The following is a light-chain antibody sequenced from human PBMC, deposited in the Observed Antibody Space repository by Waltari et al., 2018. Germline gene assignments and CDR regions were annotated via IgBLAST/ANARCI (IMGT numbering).Light chain of an antibody. CDR3: SSSTSSSTYV. CDR1: SSDVGGYQY. CDR2: DVS. Sequence: QSALTQPASVSGSPGQSITISCTGTSSDVGGYQYVSWYQQHPGKAPKLMIYDVSKRPSGVPNRFSGSKSGNKASLTISGLQAEDEADYFCSSSTSSSTYVFGTGTKVTVL. J-gene: IGLJ1*01. V-gene: IGLV2-14*01.